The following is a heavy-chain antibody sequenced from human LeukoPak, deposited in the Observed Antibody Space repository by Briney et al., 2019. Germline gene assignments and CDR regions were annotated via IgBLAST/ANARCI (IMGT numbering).Heavy chain of an antibody. V-gene: IGHV3-13*04. Sequence: GGSLRLSCAASGFTFSSYHMHWVRQATGKGLEWVSGIGTAGDTYYAGSVKGRFTISRENAKNSFYLQMNSLRPGDTAVYYCARVSGSGSYYYDFWGQGTLVTVSS. D-gene: IGHD3-10*01. CDR1: GFTFSSYH. J-gene: IGHJ4*02. CDR2: IGTAGDT. CDR3: ARVSGSGSYYYDF.